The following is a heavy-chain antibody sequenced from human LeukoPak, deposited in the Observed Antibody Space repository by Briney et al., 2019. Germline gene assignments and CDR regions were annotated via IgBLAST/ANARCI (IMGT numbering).Heavy chain of an antibody. CDR1: GGSISSGGYS. D-gene: IGHD3-22*01. J-gene: IGHJ4*02. CDR2: IYHSGST. V-gene: IGHV4-30-2*01. Sequence: SQTLSLTCAVSGGSISSGGYSWSWIRQPPGKGLEWIGYIYHSGSTYYNPSLKSRVTISVDRSKNQFSLKLSSVTAADTAVYYCARVSSGYYKYYFDYWGQGTLVTVSS. CDR3: ARVSSGYYKYYFDY.